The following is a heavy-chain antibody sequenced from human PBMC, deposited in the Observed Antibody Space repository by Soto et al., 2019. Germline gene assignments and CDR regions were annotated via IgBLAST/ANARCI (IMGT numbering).Heavy chain of an antibody. D-gene: IGHD6-13*01. J-gene: IGHJ6*02. V-gene: IGHV1-69*06. CDR3: ARVASSSWYNDYYYYYGMDV. CDR2: IIPIFGTA. Sequence: SVKVSCKASGGTFSSYAISWVRQAPGQGLEWMGWIIPIFGTANYAQKFQGRVTITADKSTSTAYMELSSLRSEDTAVYYCARVASSSWYNDYYYYYGMDVWGQGTTVTVSS. CDR1: GGTFSSYA.